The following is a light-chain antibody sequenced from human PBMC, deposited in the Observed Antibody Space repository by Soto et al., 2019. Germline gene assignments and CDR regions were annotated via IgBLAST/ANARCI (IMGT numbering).Light chain of an antibody. Sequence: EIVLTQSPGTLSLSLGERATLSCRASQGISDYLAWYQQKPGQAPRLLIYEASKRATGIPARFSGSGSGTDFTLTISSLEPEDFAVYYCQQCGNWPLTFGGGTKVDIK. CDR2: EAS. CDR3: QQCGNWPLT. J-gene: IGKJ4*01. CDR1: QGISDY. V-gene: IGKV3-11*01.